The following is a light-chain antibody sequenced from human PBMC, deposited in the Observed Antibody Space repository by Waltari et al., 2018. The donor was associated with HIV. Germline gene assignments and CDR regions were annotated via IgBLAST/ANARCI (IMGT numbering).Light chain of an antibody. J-gene: IGKJ1*01. V-gene: IGKV3-20*01. Sequence: EIALTQSPGTLSLSPGERATLSCRASQTLSSTYLAWYQQKPGQAPRLLIYGTSSRASGIPDRFSGSGSGTDFTLTISSLEPEDCAVYYCQQYIGSPRTFGQGTKVELK. CDR3: QQYIGSPRT. CDR2: GTS. CDR1: QTLSSTY.